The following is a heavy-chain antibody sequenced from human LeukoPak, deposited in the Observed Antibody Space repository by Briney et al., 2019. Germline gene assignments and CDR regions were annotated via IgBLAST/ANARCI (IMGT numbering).Heavy chain of an antibody. Sequence: APVKVSCKASGYIFTGYYMHWVRQAPGQGLEWIGWINPNTGGTNYAQKFQGRVTMTRDTSISTAYMELSRLRSDDTAVYYCATLPTVTIFDYWGQGTLVTVSS. D-gene: IGHD4-17*01. V-gene: IGHV1-2*02. CDR3: ATLPTVTIFDY. CDR1: GYIFTGYY. J-gene: IGHJ4*02. CDR2: INPNTGGT.